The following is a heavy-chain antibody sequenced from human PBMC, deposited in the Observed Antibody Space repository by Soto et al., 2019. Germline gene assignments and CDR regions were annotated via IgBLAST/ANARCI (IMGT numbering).Heavy chain of an antibody. J-gene: IGHJ6*03. CDR3: ARVYSGYDYFRDYYYYYYMDV. D-gene: IGHD5-12*01. Sequence: GGSLRLSCAASGFTFSSYSMNWVRQAPGKGLEWVSSISSSSSYIYYADSVKGRFTISRDNAKNSLYLQMNSLRAEDTAVYYCARVYSGYDYFRDYYYYYYMDVWGKGTTVTVSS. CDR2: ISSSSSYI. CDR1: GFTFSSYS. V-gene: IGHV3-21*01.